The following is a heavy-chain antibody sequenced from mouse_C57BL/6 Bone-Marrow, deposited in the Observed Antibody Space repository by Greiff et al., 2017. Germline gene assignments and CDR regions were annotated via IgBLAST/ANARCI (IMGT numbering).Heavy chain of an antibody. Sequence: VQLQQSGAELVRPGASVTLSCKASGYTFTDYEMHWVKQTHVHGLEWIGAIDPETGGTAYNQKFKGKAILTADKSSSTAYMELRSLTSEDSAVYYCTPGTWSWFAYWGQGTLVTVSA. D-gene: IGHD4-1*01. CDR1: GYTFTDYE. V-gene: IGHV1-15*01. CDR3: TPGTWSWFAY. J-gene: IGHJ3*01. CDR2: IDPETGGT.